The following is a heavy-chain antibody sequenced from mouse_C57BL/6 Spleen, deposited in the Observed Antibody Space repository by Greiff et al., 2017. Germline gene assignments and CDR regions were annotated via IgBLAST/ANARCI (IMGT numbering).Heavy chain of an antibody. CDR2: IYPGDGDT. Sequence: QVQLQQSGAELVKPGASVKISCKASGYAFSSYWMNWVKQRPGQGLEWIGQIYPGDGDTNYNGKFKGKATLTADKSSSTAYMQLSSLTSEDSAVYFCARGDYTPRLAYWGQGTLVTVSA. CDR1: GYAFSSYW. D-gene: IGHD2-12*01. J-gene: IGHJ3*01. V-gene: IGHV1-80*01. CDR3: ARGDYTPRLAY.